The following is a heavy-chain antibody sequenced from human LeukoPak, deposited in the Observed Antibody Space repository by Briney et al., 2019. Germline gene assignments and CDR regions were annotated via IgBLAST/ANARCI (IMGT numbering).Heavy chain of an antibody. CDR1: GGTFSSYA. D-gene: IGHD4-17*01. J-gene: IGHJ4*02. CDR2: IIPIFGTA. V-gene: IGHV1-69*01. Sequence: SVKVSCKASGGTFSSYAISWVRQAPGQGLEWMGGIIPIFGTANYAQKFQGRDTITADESTSTAYMELSSLRSEDTAVYYCASPTLYGDYAGEYYFDYWGQGTLVTVSS. CDR3: ASPTLYGDYAGEYYFDY.